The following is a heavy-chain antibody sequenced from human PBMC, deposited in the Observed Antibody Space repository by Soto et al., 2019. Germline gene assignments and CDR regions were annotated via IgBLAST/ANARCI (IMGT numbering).Heavy chain of an antibody. CDR2: IYYSGST. D-gene: IGHD4-17*01. Sequence: SETLSLTCTVSGGSISSSSYYWGWIRQPPGKGLEWIGSIYYSGSTYYNPSLKSRVTISVDTSKNQFSLKLSSVTAADTAVYYCARHDYGDYGWFDPWGQGTLVTVSS. CDR3: ARHDYGDYGWFDP. V-gene: IGHV4-39*01. CDR1: GGSISSSSYY. J-gene: IGHJ5*02.